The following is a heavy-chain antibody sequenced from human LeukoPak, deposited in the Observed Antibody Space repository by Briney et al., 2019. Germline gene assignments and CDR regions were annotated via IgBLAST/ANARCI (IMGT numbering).Heavy chain of an antibody. CDR2: ISYDGSNK. J-gene: IGHJ4*02. V-gene: IGHV3-30*18. CDR3: AKDSGSGGRN. CDR1: GFTFSSYA. D-gene: IGHD2-15*01. Sequence: GGSLRLSCAASGFTFSSYAMTWVRQAPGKGLEWVAVISYDGSNKYYADSVKGRFTISRDNSKNTLYLQMNSLRAEDTAVYYCAKDSGSGGRNWGQGTLVTVSS.